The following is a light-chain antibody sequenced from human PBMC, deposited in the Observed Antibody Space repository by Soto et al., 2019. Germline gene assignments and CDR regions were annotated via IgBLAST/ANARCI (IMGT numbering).Light chain of an antibody. CDR2: AAS. CDR3: QQSYSTPST. J-gene: IGKJ5*01. Sequence: AIRMTQSPSSLSASTGDRVTITCGSSQGISSYLAWYQQKPGKAPKLLIYAASTLQSGVPSRFSGSGSGTDFTLTICCLQPEDFATYYCQQSYSTPSTFCQGTRLEI. CDR1: QGISSY. V-gene: IGKV1-8*01.